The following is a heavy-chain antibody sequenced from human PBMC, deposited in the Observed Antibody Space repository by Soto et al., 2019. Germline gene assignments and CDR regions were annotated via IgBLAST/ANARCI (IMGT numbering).Heavy chain of an antibody. CDR3: AGGAAADYFHY. D-gene: IGHD6-13*01. CDR2: IYSSGST. Sequence: LSLTCTVSSGSFSTYYWSWIRQPAGKGLEWIGRIYSSGSTLYNPSLKSRVTMSVDTSRNHFSLNLNSVTAADTAVYYCAGGAAADYFHYWGQGTLVTVSS. V-gene: IGHV4-4*07. CDR1: SGSFSTYY. J-gene: IGHJ4*02.